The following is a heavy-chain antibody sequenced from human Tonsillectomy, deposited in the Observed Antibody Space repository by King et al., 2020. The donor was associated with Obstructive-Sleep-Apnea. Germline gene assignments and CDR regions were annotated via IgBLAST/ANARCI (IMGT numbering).Heavy chain of an antibody. V-gene: IGHV3-11*06. CDR3: ARDIQGVLYDSSGYYPLFDY. Sequence: VQLVESGGGLVKPGGSLRLSCAASGFTFSDYYMSWIRQAPGKGLEWVSYISSSSSYTNYADSVKGRFTFSRDNAKNSLYLQMNSLRAEDTAGYYCARDIQGVLYDSSGYYPLFDYWGQGTLVTVSS. D-gene: IGHD3-22*01. J-gene: IGHJ4*02. CDR1: GFTFSDYY. CDR2: ISSSSSYT.